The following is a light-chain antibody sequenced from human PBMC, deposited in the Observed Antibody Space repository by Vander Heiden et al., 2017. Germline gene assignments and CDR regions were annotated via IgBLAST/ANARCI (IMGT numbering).Light chain of an antibody. V-gene: IGKV1-39*01. CDR3: YQRYSAPKT. CDR2: AAS. CDR1: QTITTY. Sequence: DIQLTQSPSSLSASVGDRVTITCRASQTITTYLNWYQQKPGKAPKLLIYAASSLQSGVPSRFSGSGSGTDFTLTILRLQPEDFATYYCYQRYSAPKTFGQGTKLEI. J-gene: IGKJ1*01.